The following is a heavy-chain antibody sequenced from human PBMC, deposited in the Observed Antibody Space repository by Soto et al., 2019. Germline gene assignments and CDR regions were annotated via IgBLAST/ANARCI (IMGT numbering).Heavy chain of an antibody. CDR3: ARGRVAARVDYYYGMDV. CDR2: IHYNGNT. D-gene: IGHD2-15*01. V-gene: IGHV4-59*01. CDR1: GDSISAYS. J-gene: IGHJ6*02. Sequence: SETLSLTCTVPGDSISAYSWSWVRQPPGKGLEWIGNIHYNGNTKYNPSLKSRVSMSVDTSKNQFSLKLSSVTAADTAVYYCARGRVAARVDYYYGMDVWGQGTTVTVSS.